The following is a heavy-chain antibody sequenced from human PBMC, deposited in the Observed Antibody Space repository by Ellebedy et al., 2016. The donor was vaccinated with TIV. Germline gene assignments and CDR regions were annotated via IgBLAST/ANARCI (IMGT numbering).Heavy chain of an antibody. Sequence: SETLSLTXTVSGGSISSYYWSWIRQPPGKGLEWIGYIYYSGSTNYNPSLKSRVTISVDTSKNQFSLKLSSVTAADTAVYYCARAEGGNYDGMDVWGQGTTVTVSS. J-gene: IGHJ6*02. D-gene: IGHD2-15*01. V-gene: IGHV4-59*01. CDR1: GGSISSYY. CDR3: ARAEGGNYDGMDV. CDR2: IYYSGST.